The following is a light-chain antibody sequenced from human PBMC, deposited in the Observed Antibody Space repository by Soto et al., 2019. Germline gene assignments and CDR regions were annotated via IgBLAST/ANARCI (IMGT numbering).Light chain of an antibody. Sequence: EIVMTQSPATLSVSPGERATLSCRASQSISSNLAWYQQKPGQAPRLLIYGASTRATDIPDRFSGSGSGTDFTLTIGGLEPEDFGVYYCQQYGDSPLTSGPGTKVDIK. CDR3: QQYGDSPLT. J-gene: IGKJ3*01. CDR1: QSISSN. CDR2: GAS. V-gene: IGKV3D-15*02.